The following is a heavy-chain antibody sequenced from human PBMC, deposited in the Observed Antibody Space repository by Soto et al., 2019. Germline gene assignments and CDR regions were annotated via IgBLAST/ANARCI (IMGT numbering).Heavy chain of an antibody. J-gene: IGHJ6*03. CDR2: IYSGGST. D-gene: IGHD1-1*01. CDR1: GFTVSSNY. V-gene: IGHV3-66*01. CDR3: ARDRGAGTYPYYMDV. Sequence: EVQLVESGGGLVQPGGSLRLSCAASGFTVSSNYMSWVRQAPGKGLEWVSVIYSGGSTYYADSVKGRFTISRDNSKNTLYLQMNSLRVEDTALYYCARDRGAGTYPYYMDVWGKGTTVTASS.